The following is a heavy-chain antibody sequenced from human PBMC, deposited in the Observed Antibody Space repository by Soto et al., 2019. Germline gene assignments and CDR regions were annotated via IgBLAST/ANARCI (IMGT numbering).Heavy chain of an antibody. CDR2: IYYSGST. D-gene: IGHD3-22*01. CDR3: ARDYYYDSRGYPGAYYYGLDV. Sequence: SETLSLTCTVSGGSISNYYWSWIRQPPGKGLEWIGHIYYSGSTKYNPSLKSRVTISVDTSKSQVSLKLSSVTAADTAVYYCARDYYYDSRGYPGAYYYGLDVWGPGTTVTVSS. V-gene: IGHV4-59*01. CDR1: GGSISNYY. J-gene: IGHJ6*02.